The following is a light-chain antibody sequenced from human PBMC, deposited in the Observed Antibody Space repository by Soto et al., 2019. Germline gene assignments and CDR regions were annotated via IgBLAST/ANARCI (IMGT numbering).Light chain of an antibody. CDR1: SRDVDAYDF. J-gene: IGLJ1*01. V-gene: IGLV2-11*01. CDR2: EVS. CDR3: CSFAGSFYV. Sequence: QSVLTQPRSVSGSPGQSVAISCTGTSRDVDAYDFVSWYQHRPGKAPKLIISEVSKRPSGVSHRFSGSKSGNTASLTISGLQAEDEADYFCCSFAGSFYVFGTGTNVTVL.